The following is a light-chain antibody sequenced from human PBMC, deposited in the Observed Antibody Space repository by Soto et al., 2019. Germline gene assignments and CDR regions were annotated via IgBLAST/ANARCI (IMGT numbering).Light chain of an antibody. CDR1: QSVSSN. V-gene: IGKV3-15*01. Sequence: EMVMTQSPATLSVSPGARATLSCRASQSVSSNLAWYQQKPGQAPRLLIYGASTRATGIPARFSGSGSGTEFTLTISSLQSEDFAVYYCQQYNNWWTFGQGTKV. CDR2: GAS. CDR3: QQYNNWWT. J-gene: IGKJ1*01.